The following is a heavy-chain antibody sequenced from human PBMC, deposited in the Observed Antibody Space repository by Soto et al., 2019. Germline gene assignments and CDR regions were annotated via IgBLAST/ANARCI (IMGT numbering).Heavy chain of an antibody. V-gene: IGHV1-58*02. D-gene: IGHD3-22*01. Sequence: QMQLVQSGPEVKKPGTSVKVSCKASGFTFTSSAMQWVRQARGQRLEWIGWIVVGSGNTNYAQKFQERVTITRDMSTSTAYMELSSLRSEDTAVYYCAAASNKMVMWYYYYYYGMDVWGQGTTVTVSS. CDR3: AAASNKMVMWYYYYYYGMDV. CDR2: IVVGSGNT. CDR1: GFTFTSSA. J-gene: IGHJ6*02.